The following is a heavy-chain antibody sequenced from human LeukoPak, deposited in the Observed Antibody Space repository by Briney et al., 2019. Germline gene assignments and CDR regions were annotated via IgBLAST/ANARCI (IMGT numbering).Heavy chain of an antibody. J-gene: IGHJ4*02. CDR1: GFTFNTYS. D-gene: IGHD3-22*01. CDR2: ISSSSSYI. V-gene: IGHV3-21*01. Sequence: GGTLRLSCAASGFTFNTYSMNWVRQAPGKGLEWVSFISSSSSYIDYADSVKGRFTISRDNTKNSLFLQMNNVRAEDTAVYYCARRGYYYDSSGYYSYEGRDYWGQGTVVTVSS. CDR3: ARRGYYYDSSGYYSYEGRDY.